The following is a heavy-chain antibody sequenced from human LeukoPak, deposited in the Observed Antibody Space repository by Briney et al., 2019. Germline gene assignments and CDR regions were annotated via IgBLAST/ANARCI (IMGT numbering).Heavy chain of an antibody. CDR2: IYPGDSDT. J-gene: IGHJ4*02. D-gene: IGHD2-21*02. CDR1: GYSFTTYW. V-gene: IGHV5-51*01. CDR3: AGTYCGGDCYYSYFDY. Sequence: GESLKISCKGSGYSFTTYWISWVRQMPGKGLEWMGIIYPGDSDTRYSPSFQGQVTFSADKSISTAYLQWSSLKASDTAMYYCAGTYCGGDCYYSYFDYWGQGTLVTVSS.